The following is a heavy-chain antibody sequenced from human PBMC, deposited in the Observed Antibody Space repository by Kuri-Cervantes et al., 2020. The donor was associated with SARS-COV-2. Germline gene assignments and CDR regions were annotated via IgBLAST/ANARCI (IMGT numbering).Heavy chain of an antibody. CDR1: GGTFSNYG. CDR2: IIPSFGTT. J-gene: IGHJ1*01. V-gene: IGHV1-69*13. Sequence: SVKVSCKASGGTFSNYGTSWVRQAPGQGLEWMGGIIPSFGTTKYARKFQGRVTITADESTSTAYVELSSLRYEDTAVYYCTREGHSSGWDAEYFHHWGQGILVTVSS. D-gene: IGHD6-19*01. CDR3: TREGHSSGWDAEYFHH.